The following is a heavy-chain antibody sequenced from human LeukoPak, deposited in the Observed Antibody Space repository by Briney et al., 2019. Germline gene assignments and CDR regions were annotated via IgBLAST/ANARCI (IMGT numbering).Heavy chain of an antibody. Sequence: MSAETLSLTCGVYGGSFSGYYWSWIRQPPGKGLEWVGEKDNSGITKYNPSLKSRVTISVDTSKNQISLKLSSVTAADTAVYYCVRDIAAAGGFDYWGQGTLVTVSS. CDR2: KDNSGIT. D-gene: IGHD6-13*01. J-gene: IGHJ4*02. V-gene: IGHV4-34*01. CDR3: VRDIAAAGGFDY. CDR1: GGSFSGYY.